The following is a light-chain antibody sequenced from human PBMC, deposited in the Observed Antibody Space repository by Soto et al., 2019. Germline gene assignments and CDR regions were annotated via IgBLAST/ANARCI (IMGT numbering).Light chain of an antibody. Sequence: QSVLTQPASVSGSPGQSITISCTGTSSDVGGYNYVSWYQQHPGKAPKLMIYDVSNRPSGVSNRFSGSKSGNTASLTISGLQAQDEADYYCCSYTSSSISSVXGTGTKVTV. CDR1: SSDVGGYNY. CDR3: CSYTSSSISSV. V-gene: IGLV2-14*01. J-gene: IGLJ1*01. CDR2: DVS.